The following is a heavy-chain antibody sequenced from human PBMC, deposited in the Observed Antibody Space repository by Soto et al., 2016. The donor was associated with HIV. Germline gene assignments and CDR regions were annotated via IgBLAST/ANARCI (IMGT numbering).Heavy chain of an antibody. J-gene: IGHJ4*02. CDR2: IYSTGGI. Sequence: QVQLQESGPRLVKSSQTLSLTCTVSGGTISGRYYWSWIRQRPGEGLEWIGYIYSTGGIYYNPSLKSRMNIFNDASKNQFSLKVKSVTAADTAIYFCARHPWRFEVLTGFFDSWGQGILVTVSS. CDR3: ARHPWRFEVLTGFFDS. D-gene: IGHD3-9*01. V-gene: IGHV4-31*03. CDR1: GGTISGRYY.